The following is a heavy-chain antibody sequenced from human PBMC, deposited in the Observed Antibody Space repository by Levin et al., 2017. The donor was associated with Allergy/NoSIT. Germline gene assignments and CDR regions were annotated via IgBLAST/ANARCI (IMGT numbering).Heavy chain of an antibody. CDR3: AREGYCSGGSCPDDAFDI. D-gene: IGHD2-15*01. J-gene: IGHJ3*02. V-gene: IGHV1-69*06. CDR1: GGTFSSYA. CDR2: IIPIFGTA. Sequence: SVKVSCKASGGTFSSYAISWVRQAPGQGLEWMGGIIPIFGTANYAQKFQGRVTITADKSTSTAYMELSSLRSEDTAVYYCAREGYCSGGSCPDDAFDIWGQGTMVTVSS.